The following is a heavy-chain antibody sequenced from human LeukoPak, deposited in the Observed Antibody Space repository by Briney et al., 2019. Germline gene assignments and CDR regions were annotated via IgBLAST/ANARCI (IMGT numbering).Heavy chain of an antibody. CDR1: GFSFSSYE. V-gene: IGHV3-48*03. CDR3: ARGQYCTNGVCTDHWYFDL. CDR2: ISSSGSAI. Sequence: GGPLRLSCAASGFSFSSYEMNWVRQAPGKGLEWVSYISSSGSAIYSAASVKGRSTISRDNAKNSLYLQMNSLRAEDTAVYYCARGQYCTNGVCTDHWYFDLWGRGTLVTVSS. D-gene: IGHD2-8*01. J-gene: IGHJ2*01.